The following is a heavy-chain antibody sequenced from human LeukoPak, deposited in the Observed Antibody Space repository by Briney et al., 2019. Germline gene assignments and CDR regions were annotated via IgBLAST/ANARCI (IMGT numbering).Heavy chain of an antibody. D-gene: IGHD5-18*01. V-gene: IGHV3-21*06. CDR2: ISSRSNFI. J-gene: IGHJ4*02. CDR1: GLTFSTYT. CDR3: ARARVYGYSSGGLIDF. Sequence: GGSLRLSCAASGLTFSTYTMHWVRQAPGKGLEWLSSISSRSNFINYSHSVRGRFTISRDNADNSLFLQMHSLSAEDTAVYYCARARVYGYSSGGLIDFWGQGTTVTVSS.